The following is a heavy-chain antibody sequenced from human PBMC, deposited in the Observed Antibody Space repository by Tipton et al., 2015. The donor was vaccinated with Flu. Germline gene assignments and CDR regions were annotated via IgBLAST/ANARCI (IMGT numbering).Heavy chain of an antibody. CDR2: INHSGST. CDR1: GYSIRSDYY. J-gene: IGHJ6*02. CDR3: ARVYDSSGYYYPRGGNYYGMDV. Sequence: TLSLTCAVSGYSIRSDYYWSWIRQPPGKGLEWIGEINHSGSTNYNPSLKSRVTISVDTSKNQFSLKLSSVTAADTAVYYCARVYDSSGYYYPRGGNYYGMDVWGQGTTVTVSS. D-gene: IGHD3-22*01. V-gene: IGHV4-34*01.